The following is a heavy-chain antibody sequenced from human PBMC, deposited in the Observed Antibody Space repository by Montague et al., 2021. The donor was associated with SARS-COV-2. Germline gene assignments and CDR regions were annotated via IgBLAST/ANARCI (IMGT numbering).Heavy chain of an antibody. CDR2: PYHKSKWYN. J-gene: IGHJ6*02. CDR1: GDSVAGNRAT. Sequence: CAISGDSVAGNRATWDWHRPSLPSGIEWLGRPYHKSKWYNDYALXLKXRITINPDTSKNQFSLQLNSVTPEDAAVYYCARQFPVQGLRYSYYGMDVWGQGTTVTVSS. CDR3: ARQFPVQGLRYSYYGMDV. D-gene: IGHD4-11*01. V-gene: IGHV6-1*01.